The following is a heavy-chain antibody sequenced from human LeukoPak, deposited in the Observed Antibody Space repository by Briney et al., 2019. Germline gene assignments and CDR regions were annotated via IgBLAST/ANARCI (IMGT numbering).Heavy chain of an antibody. V-gene: IGHV4-39*01. J-gene: IGHJ4*02. CDR1: GGSITGSSYY. Sequence: SETLSLTCTVSGGSITGSSYYWGWIRQPPGKGLEWIGNMFYSGRTYYNPALKSRVIISGDTSKNQFSLKLSSVTAADTAVYYCASCGYSGYAINYWGQGALVTVSS. CDR2: MFYSGRT. CDR3: ASCGYSGYAINY. D-gene: IGHD5-12*01.